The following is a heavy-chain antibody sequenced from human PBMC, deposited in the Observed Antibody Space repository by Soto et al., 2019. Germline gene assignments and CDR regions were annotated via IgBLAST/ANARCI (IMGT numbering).Heavy chain of an antibody. CDR2: VYGGSGPT. CDR3: AKDRQPDGIWSFDY. J-gene: IGHJ4*02. V-gene: IGHV3-23*01. D-gene: IGHD1-20*01. CDR1: GFTFRTYT. Sequence: EVQLLESGGHLVQPGGSLRLSCAASGFTFRTYTMNWVRQAPGKGLEWVSAVYGGSGPTYYADSVKGRFTISRDNSRNMLFLQMNSLRVEDTALYYCAKDRQPDGIWSFDYWGRGTLVTVSS.